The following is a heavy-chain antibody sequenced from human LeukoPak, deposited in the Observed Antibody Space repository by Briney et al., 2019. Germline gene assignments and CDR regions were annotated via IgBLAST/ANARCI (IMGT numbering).Heavy chain of an antibody. V-gene: IGHV3-48*03. D-gene: IGHD4-17*01. CDR3: ARESSGDYLLYYFDY. J-gene: IGHJ4*02. CDR1: GFTFSSYE. Sequence: PGGSLRLSCAASGFTFSSYEMNWVRQAPGKGLEWVSYISSSGSTIYYADSVKGRFTISRDNAKNSLYLQMNSLRAEDTAVYYCARESSGDYLLYYFDYWGQGTLVTVSS. CDR2: ISSSGSTI.